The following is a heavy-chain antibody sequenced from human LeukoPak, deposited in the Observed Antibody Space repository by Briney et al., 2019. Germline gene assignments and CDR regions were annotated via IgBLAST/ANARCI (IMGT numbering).Heavy chain of an antibody. CDR1: GGSFSGYY. CDR2: INHGGST. J-gene: IGHJ4*02. V-gene: IGHV4-34*01. D-gene: IGHD6-19*01. Sequence: KSSETLSLTCAVYGGSFSGYYWSWIRQPPGKGLEWIGEINHGGSTNYNPSLKSRVTISVDTSKNQFSLKLSSVTAADTAVYYRAREVAVAKRGDAFDYWGQGTLVTVSS. CDR3: AREVAVAKRGDAFDY.